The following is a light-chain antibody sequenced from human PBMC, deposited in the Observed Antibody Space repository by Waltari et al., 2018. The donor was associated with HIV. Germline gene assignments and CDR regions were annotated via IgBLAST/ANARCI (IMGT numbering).Light chain of an antibody. CDR2: DHN. V-gene: IGLV1-51*01. CDR1: SSNIGNNY. CDR3: GTWDSSLSASV. J-gene: IGLJ7*01. Sequence: QSVLTQPPSVSAAPGQKVTISCSGSSSNIGNNYVSWYQQLPGTAPKLLIYDHNKRPSGIPDRFSCSKSRTSATLGITGLQTGHEADYYCGTWDSSLSASVFGGGTQLTVL.